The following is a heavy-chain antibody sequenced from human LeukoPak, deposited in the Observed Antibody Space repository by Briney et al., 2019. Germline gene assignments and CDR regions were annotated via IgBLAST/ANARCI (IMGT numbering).Heavy chain of an antibody. D-gene: IGHD6-19*01. V-gene: IGHV3-23*01. J-gene: IGHJ5*02. CDR2: ISGSGGST. CDR1: GFTFSSYA. Sequence: PGGSLRLSCAASGFTFSSYAMSWVRQAPGKGLEWVSAISGSGGSTYYADSVKGRFTISRDNSKNTLYLQMNSLRAEDTAVYYCAKDLSQWLWGRLDPWGQGTLVTVSS. CDR3: AKDLSQWLWGRLDP.